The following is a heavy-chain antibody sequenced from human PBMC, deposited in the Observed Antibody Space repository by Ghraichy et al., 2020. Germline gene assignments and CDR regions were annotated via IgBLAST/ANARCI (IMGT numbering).Heavy chain of an antibody. D-gene: IGHD3-22*01. CDR1: GGSFSGYY. CDR2: INHSGST. J-gene: IGHJ4*02. CDR3: ARTGGYYYDSSGYYYVGYYFDY. Sequence: SETLSLTCAVYGGSFSGYYWSWIRQPPGKGLEWIGEINHSGSTNYNPSLKSRVTISVDTSKNQFSLKLSSVTAADTAVYYCARTGGYYYDSSGYYYVGYYFDYWGQGTLVTVSS. V-gene: IGHV4-34*01.